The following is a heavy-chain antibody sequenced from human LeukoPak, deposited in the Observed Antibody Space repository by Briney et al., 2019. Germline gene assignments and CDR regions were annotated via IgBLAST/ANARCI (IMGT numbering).Heavy chain of an antibody. J-gene: IGHJ5*02. CDR2: IYYSGST. CDR1: GGSISSYY. Sequence: SETLSLTCTVSGGSISSYYWSWIRQPPGKGLEWIRYIYYSGSTNYNPSLKSRVTISVDTSKNQFSLKLSSVTAADTAVYYCARVHLKFATIFGVVTRGFDPWGQGTLVTVSS. D-gene: IGHD3-3*01. V-gene: IGHV4-59*01. CDR3: ARVHLKFATIFGVVTRGFDP.